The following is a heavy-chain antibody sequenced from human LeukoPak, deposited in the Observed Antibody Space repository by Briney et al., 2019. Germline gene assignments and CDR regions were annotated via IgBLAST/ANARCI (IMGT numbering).Heavy chain of an antibody. Sequence: ASVKVSCKVSGYTLTELSMHWVRQAPGKGLEWMGGFDPEDGETIYAQKFQGRVTMTEDTSTDTAYMELSSLRSEDTAVYYCATPSYSSSWYSGNRVFDYCGQGTLVTVSS. V-gene: IGHV1-24*01. J-gene: IGHJ4*02. D-gene: IGHD6-13*01. CDR1: GYTLTELS. CDR2: FDPEDGET. CDR3: ATPSYSSSWYSGNRVFDY.